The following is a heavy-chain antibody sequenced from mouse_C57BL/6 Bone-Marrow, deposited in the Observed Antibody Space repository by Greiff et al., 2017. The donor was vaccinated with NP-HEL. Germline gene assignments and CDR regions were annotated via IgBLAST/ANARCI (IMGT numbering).Heavy chain of an antibody. D-gene: IGHD2-2*01. V-gene: IGHV1-64*01. CDR1: GYTFTSYW. CDR2: IHPNSGST. CDR3: ARVGRLRRRRCFDY. Sequence: QVQLQQPGAELVKPGASVKLSCKASGYTFTSYWMHWVKQRPGQGLEWIGMIHPNSGSTNYNEKLKSKATLTVDKSSSTAYMQLSSLTSEDSAVYDCARVGRLRRRRCFDYWGQGTTLTVSS. J-gene: IGHJ2*01.